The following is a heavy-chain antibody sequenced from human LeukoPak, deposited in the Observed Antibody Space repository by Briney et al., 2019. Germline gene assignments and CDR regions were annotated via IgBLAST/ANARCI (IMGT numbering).Heavy chain of an antibody. J-gene: IGHJ3*02. CDR2: ISAYNGNT. V-gene: IGHV1-18*01. CDR3: ARDPQYYYGSGRNPNAFDI. D-gene: IGHD3-10*01. Sequence: GASVKVSCKASGYTFTNYGVTWVRQAPGQGLEWMGWISAYNGNTKHAQKVQGRVTMTTDTSTSTVYMELRSLRSDDTAVYYCARDPQYYYGSGRNPNAFDIWGQGTMVTVSS. CDR1: GYTFTNYG.